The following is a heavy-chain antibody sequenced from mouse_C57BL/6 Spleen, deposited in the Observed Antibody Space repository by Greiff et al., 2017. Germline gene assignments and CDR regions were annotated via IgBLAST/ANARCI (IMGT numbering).Heavy chain of an antibody. CDR2: FYPGSGSI. CDR3: ASREGGDYYGSRGFDY. CDR1: GYTFTEYT. Sequence: QVQLQQSGAELVKPGASVKLSCKASGYTFTEYTIHWVKQRSGQGLEWIGWFYPGSGSIKYNEKFKDKATLTADKSSSTVYMELSRLTSEDAAVYFCASREGGDYYGSRGFDYWGQGTTVTVSS. J-gene: IGHJ2*01. V-gene: IGHV1-62-2*01. D-gene: IGHD1-1*01.